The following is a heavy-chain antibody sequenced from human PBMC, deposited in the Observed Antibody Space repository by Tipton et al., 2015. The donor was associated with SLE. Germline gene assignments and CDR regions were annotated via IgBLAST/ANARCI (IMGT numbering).Heavy chain of an antibody. D-gene: IGHD4-23*01. J-gene: IGHJ4*02. CDR1: GGSVSSNY. Sequence: TLSLTCTVSGGSVSSNYWSWIRQPPGKGLEWIGYIDYRDITNYNPSLKSRVTMSIDTSKNHFSLKLTSVTAADTAVYYCAGGTFEDYGGNSVLDFWGQGTLVTVSS. CDR3: AGGTFEDYGGNSVLDF. CDR2: IDYRDIT. V-gene: IGHV4-59*02.